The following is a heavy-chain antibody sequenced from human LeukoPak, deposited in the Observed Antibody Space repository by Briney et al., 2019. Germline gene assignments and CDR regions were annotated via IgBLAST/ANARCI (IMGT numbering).Heavy chain of an antibody. CDR2: IRSKAYGGTT. J-gene: IGHJ4*02. CDR1: GFTFGDYA. Sequence: GGSLRLSCTASGFTFGDYAMSWVRQAPGKGLEWVGFIRSKAYGGTTEYAAAVKGRFTISRDDSKSIAYLQMNSLKTEDTAVYYYTRDREYYGSGSYRLFDYWGQGPLVTVSS. CDR3: TRDREYYGSGSYRLFDY. V-gene: IGHV3-49*04. D-gene: IGHD3-10*01.